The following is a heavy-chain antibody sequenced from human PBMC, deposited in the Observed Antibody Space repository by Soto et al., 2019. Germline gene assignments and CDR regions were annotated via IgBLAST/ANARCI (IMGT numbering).Heavy chain of an antibody. CDR2: ISGSGGST. J-gene: IGHJ6*02. CDR1: GFTFSSYA. D-gene: IGHD3-3*01. V-gene: IGHV3-23*01. Sequence: EVQLLESGGGLVQPGGSLRLSCAASGFTFSSYAMSWVRQAPGKGLEWVSAISGSGGSTYYADSVKGRFTISRDNAKNTLYLQMNSQRAEDTAVYYCAETEPMYDFGSGPYYWGGMDVWGQGTTVTVSS. CDR3: AETEPMYDFGSGPYYWGGMDV.